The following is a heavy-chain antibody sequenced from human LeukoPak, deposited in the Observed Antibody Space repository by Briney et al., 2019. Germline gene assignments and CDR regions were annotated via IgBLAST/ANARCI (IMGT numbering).Heavy chain of an antibody. J-gene: IGHJ4*02. Sequence: PSETLSLTCTVSGGSISSYYWSWIRQPPGKGLEWIGEINHSGSTNYNPSLKSRVTISVDTSKNQFSLKLSSVTAADTAVYYCARGRLWLVLRAALYFDYWGQGTLVTVSS. D-gene: IGHD6-19*01. CDR2: INHSGST. CDR3: ARGRLWLVLRAALYFDY. CDR1: GGSISSYY. V-gene: IGHV4-34*01.